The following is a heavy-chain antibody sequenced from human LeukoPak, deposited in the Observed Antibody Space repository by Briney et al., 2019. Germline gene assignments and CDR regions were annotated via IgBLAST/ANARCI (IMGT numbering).Heavy chain of an antibody. Sequence: GESLKISCKGSGYSFTSYWIGWVRQMPGKGLEWMGIIYPGESDTSYSPSFQGQVTISADRSTSTAYLQWSSLKASDTALYYCARPLSGSYSDGFDIWGQGTMVTVSS. V-gene: IGHV5-51*01. D-gene: IGHD1-26*01. J-gene: IGHJ3*02. CDR1: GYSFTSYW. CDR2: IYPGESDT. CDR3: ARPLSGSYSDGFDI.